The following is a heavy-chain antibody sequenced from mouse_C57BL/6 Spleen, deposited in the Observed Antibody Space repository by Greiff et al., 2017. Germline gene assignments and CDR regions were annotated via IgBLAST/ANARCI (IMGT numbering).Heavy chain of an antibody. CDR1: GYTFTSYW. Sequence: QVQLQQPGAELVKPGASVKLSCKASGYTFTSYWMHWVKQRPGQGLEWIGNINPSNGGTNYNEKFKSKATLTVDTSSSTAYMQLSSLTSEDSAVYYCARDYYGSSPFAYWGQGTLVTVSA. D-gene: IGHD1-1*01. CDR2: INPSNGGT. CDR3: ARDYYGSSPFAY. V-gene: IGHV1-53*01. J-gene: IGHJ3*01.